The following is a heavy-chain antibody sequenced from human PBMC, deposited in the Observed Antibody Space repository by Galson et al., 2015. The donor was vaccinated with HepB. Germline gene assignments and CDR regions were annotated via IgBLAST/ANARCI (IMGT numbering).Heavy chain of an antibody. J-gene: IGHJ4*02. CDR3: ARRVSGNFDL. V-gene: IGHV3-23*01. D-gene: IGHD5-12*01. CDR1: GFTFNIYT. Sequence: SLRLSCAASGFTFNIYTMGWVRQAPGKGLEWVPAILSDGNTYYTDSVKGRFTISRDNSKNTLDLQMNSLRVEDTAVYFCARRVSGNFDLWGQGTLVTVSS. CDR2: ILSDGNT.